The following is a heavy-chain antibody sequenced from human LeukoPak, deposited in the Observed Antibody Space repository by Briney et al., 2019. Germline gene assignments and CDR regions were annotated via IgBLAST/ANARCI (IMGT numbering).Heavy chain of an antibody. CDR1: GGSFSGYY. J-gene: IGHJ6*02. D-gene: IGHD6-19*01. V-gene: IGHV4-34*01. Sequence: SETLSLTCAVYGGSFSGYYWSWIRQPPGKGLEWIGEINHSGSTYYNPSLKSRVTISVDTSKNQFSLKLSSVTAADTAVYYCARQVAGTYYYYYYGMDVWGQGTTVTVSS. CDR2: INHSGST. CDR3: ARQVAGTYYYYYYGMDV.